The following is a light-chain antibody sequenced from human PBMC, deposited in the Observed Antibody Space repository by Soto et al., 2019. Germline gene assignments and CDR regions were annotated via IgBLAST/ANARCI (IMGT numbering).Light chain of an antibody. V-gene: IGLV4-69*01. CDR3: QTWGPGIQV. Sequence: QSVLTQSPSASASLGASVKLTCTLSSGHNTYAIAWHQQQPEKGPRYLMKLNSDGSHKKGDGIPDRFSGSSSGAERYLTISSLQSEDEADYYCQTWGPGIQVFGGGTKLTVL. CDR1: SGHNTYA. J-gene: IGLJ3*02. CDR2: LNSDGSH.